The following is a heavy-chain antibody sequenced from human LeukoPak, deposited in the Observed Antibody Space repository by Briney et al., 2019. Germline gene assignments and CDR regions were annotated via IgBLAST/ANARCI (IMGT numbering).Heavy chain of an antibody. CDR2: IYHSGST. CDR3: ATATRGELLW. D-gene: IGHD1-26*01. J-gene: IGHJ4*02. Sequence: SETLSLTCTVSGYSISSGYYWSWIRQPPGKGLEWIGSIYHSGSTYYNPSLKSRVTISVDTSKNQFSLKLSSVTAADTAVYYCATATRGELLWWGQGTLVTVSS. V-gene: IGHV4-38-2*02. CDR1: GYSISSGYY.